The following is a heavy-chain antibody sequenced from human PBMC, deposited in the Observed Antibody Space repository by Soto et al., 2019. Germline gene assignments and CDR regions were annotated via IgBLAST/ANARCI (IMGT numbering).Heavy chain of an antibody. CDR1: GYTFGSYY. CDR3: AREGVAPYYYYGMDV. CDR2: INPSDDGI. V-gene: IGHV1-46*01. Sequence: GASVKVSCKASGYTFGSYYMHWVRQAPGQGLEWMGLINPSDDGISYAQKFQGRVFMSKDTSTSTVYMELSSLRSDDTAVYYCAREGVAPYYYYGMDVWGQGTPVTVSS. D-gene: IGHD5-12*01. J-gene: IGHJ6*02.